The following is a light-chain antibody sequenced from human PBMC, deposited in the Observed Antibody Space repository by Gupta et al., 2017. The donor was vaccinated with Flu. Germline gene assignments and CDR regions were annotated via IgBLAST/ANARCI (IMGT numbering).Light chain of an antibody. CDR1: NIGSKS. Sequence: SYVLTQAPSVSVAPGQTARITCGGNNIGSKSVQWYQQKPGQAPVLVVFDDRDRPSGIPVRFSGSNSGNTATLTISRVEVGDEADYYCQGWDSGSPYVFGTGTKVTV. CDR2: DDR. CDR3: QGWDSGSPYV. J-gene: IGLJ1*01. V-gene: IGLV3-21*02.